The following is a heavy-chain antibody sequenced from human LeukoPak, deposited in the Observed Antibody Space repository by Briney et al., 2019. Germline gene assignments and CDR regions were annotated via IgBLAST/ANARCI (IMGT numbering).Heavy chain of an antibody. Sequence: SETLSLTCAVYNGFDSYYMTIVRQPPGKGLEWVGEITYRGSGNYNPSLKGRATISINVSQRQFSLSLRSVAAADTATYYCGVYGGDWRFDFWGQGTPITVSS. V-gene: IGHV4-34*01. CDR1: NGFDSYY. CDR3: GVYGGDWRFDF. J-gene: IGHJ4*02. CDR2: ITYRGSG. D-gene: IGHD2-21*02.